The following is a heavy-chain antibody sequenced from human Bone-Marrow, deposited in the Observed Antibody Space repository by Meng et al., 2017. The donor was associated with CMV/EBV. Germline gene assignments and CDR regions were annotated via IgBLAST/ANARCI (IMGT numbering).Heavy chain of an antibody. V-gene: IGHV3-7*01. J-gene: IGHJ4*02. CDR3: ARNLKAVALDY. CDR1: GFTFSNHA. CDR2: IKQDGSEK. Sequence: GESLKISCAASGFTFSNHAMHWVRQAPGKGLEWVANIKQDGSEKYYVDSVKGRFTISRDNAKNSLYLQMNSLRAEDTAVYYCARNLKAVALDYWGQGTRVTVSS. D-gene: IGHD6-19*01.